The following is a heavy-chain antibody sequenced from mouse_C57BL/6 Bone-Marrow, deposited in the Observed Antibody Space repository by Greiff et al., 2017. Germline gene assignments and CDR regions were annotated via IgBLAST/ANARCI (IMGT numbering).Heavy chain of an antibody. Sequence: EVQLVESGGDLVKPGGSLKLSCAASGFTFSSYGMSWVRQTPDKRLEWVATISSGGSYTYYPDSVKGRFTISRDNAKNTLYLQMSSLKSEDTAMYYCASAEGYYYAMDYWGQGTSVTVSS. J-gene: IGHJ4*01. CDR2: ISSGGSYT. CDR1: GFTFSSYG. V-gene: IGHV5-6*01. CDR3: ASAEGYYYAMDY.